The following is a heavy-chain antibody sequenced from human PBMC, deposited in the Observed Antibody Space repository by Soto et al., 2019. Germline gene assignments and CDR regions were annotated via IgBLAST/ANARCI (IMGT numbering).Heavy chain of an antibody. V-gene: IGHV4-59*01. CDR2: IYYSGST. J-gene: IGHJ3*02. Sequence: SETPSLTCTVSGGSISSYYWSWIRQPPGKGLEWIGYIYYSGSTNYNPSLKSRVTISVDTSKNQFSLKLSSVTAADTAVYYCARGSLQSDYSSSGGALLGAFDIWGQGTMVTVSS. CDR1: GGSISSYY. CDR3: ARGSLQSDYSSSGGALLGAFDI. D-gene: IGHD6-6*01.